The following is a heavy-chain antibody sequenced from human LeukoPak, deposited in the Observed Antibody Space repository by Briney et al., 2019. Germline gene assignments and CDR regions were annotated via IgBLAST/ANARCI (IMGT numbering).Heavy chain of an antibody. CDR2: INYSGST. CDR3: ARDSSSSWSIDY. J-gene: IGHJ4*02. CDR1: GGPIITSRYY. Sequence: SETLSLTCTVSGGPIITSRYYWGWIRQPPGKGLEWLGSINYSGSTYYNPSLKSRVTISVDTSKNQFSLKLSSVTAADTAVYYCARDSSSSWSIDYWGQGTLVTVSS. D-gene: IGHD6-13*01. V-gene: IGHV4-39*02.